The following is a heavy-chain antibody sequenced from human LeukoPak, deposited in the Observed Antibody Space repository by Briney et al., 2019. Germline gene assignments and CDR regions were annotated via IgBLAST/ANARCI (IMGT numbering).Heavy chain of an antibody. CDR2: INPNSGGT. Sequence: ASVKVSCKASGYTFTGYYMHWVRQAPGQGRGWMGRINPNSGGTNYAQKFQGRVTMTRDTSISTAYMELSRLRSDDTAVYYCARDPEGLRYFDWLLTFDYWGQGTLVTVSS. J-gene: IGHJ4*02. V-gene: IGHV1-2*06. CDR1: GYTFTGYY. D-gene: IGHD3-9*01. CDR3: ARDPEGLRYFDWLLTFDY.